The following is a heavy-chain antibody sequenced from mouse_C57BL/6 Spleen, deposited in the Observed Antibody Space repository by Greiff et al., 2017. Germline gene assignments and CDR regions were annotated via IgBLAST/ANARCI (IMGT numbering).Heavy chain of an antibody. J-gene: IGHJ4*01. CDR2: ISNGGGST. D-gene: IGHD2-2*01. Sequence: EVQLVESGGGLVQPGGSLKLSCAASGFTFSDYYMYWVRQTPEKRLEWVAYISNGGGSTYYPDTVKGRFTISRDNAKNTLYLQMSRLKSEDTARYYCARPIYYGYEEGAGYYYAMDYWGQGTSVTVSS. CDR1: GFTFSDYY. CDR3: ARPIYYGYEEGAGYYYAMDY. V-gene: IGHV5-12*01.